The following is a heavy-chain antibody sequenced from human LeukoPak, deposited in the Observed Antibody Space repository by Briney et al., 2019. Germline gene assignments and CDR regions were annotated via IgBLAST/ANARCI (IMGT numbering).Heavy chain of an antibody. J-gene: IGHJ4*02. D-gene: IGHD3-9*01. CDR2: TSTDGRST. CDR3: VRGADTGYSSDS. CDR1: GFIFSNYW. Sequence: PGGSLRLSCVASGFIFSNYWMHWVRQVPGKGLVWVSRTSTDGRSTNYADSVKGRFSISRDNAENTLYLQMNSLRVEDTAVYYCVRGADTGYSSDSWGQGTLVTVSS. V-gene: IGHV3-74*01.